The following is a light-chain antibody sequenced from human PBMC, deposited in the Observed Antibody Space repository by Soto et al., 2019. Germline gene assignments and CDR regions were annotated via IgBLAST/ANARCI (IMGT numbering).Light chain of an antibody. Sequence: QSVLTQPRSVSGSPGQSVTISCTGTSSDVGGYNYVSWYQQHPGKAPKLMIYDVSKRPSGVPDRFSGSKSGNTASLTISGLQAEDEADYYWAAWDDSLSGWVFGGGTKLTVL. CDR2: DVS. J-gene: IGLJ3*02. CDR3: AAWDDSLSGWV. V-gene: IGLV2-11*01. CDR1: SSDVGGYNY.